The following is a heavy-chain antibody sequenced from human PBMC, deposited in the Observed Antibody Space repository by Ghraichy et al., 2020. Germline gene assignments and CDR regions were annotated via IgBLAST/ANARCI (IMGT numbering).Heavy chain of an antibody. CDR3: ARDLGSGWYFDY. V-gene: IGHV3-7*01. CDR2: IKKDGSEK. J-gene: IGHJ4*02. CDR1: GFTFSGYW. D-gene: IGHD6-19*01. Sequence: GGSLRLSCAASGFTFSGYWMSWVRQAPGKGQEWVANIKKDGSEKYYVDTVKGRFTIFRDNAKNSLYLQMNSLRAEDTAVYYCARDLGSGWYFDYWGQGNLVKVSS.